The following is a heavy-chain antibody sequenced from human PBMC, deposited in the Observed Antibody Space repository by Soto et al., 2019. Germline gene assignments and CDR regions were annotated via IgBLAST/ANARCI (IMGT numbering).Heavy chain of an antibody. Sequence: EVQLLESGGGLVQPGGSLRLSCAASGFTFSSFAMSWVRQAPGKGLEWVSAIGSRGDSTYYADSVKGRFTISRDNSKNTQYLQMNSLSAEDTAVYYCAKDLIYGYNSGRPFDSWGQGTLVTVSS. J-gene: IGHJ4*02. CDR3: AKDLIYGYNSGRPFDS. CDR2: IGSRGDST. D-gene: IGHD6-19*01. CDR1: GFTFSSFA. V-gene: IGHV3-23*01.